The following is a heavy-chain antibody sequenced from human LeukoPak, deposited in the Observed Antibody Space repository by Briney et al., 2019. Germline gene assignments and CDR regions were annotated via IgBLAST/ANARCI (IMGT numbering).Heavy chain of an antibody. CDR2: TNPNSGGT. V-gene: IGHV1-2*06. D-gene: IGHD3-9*01. Sequence: ASVKVSCKASGYTFTGYYMHWVRQAPGQGLEWMGRTNPNSGGTNYAQKFQGRVTMTGATSIRTAYMELSRLRSDDTAAYFCATDRALVRYFDRLQPWGQGTLVTVSS. CDR3: ATDRALVRYFDRLQP. CDR1: GYTFTGYY. J-gene: IGHJ5*02.